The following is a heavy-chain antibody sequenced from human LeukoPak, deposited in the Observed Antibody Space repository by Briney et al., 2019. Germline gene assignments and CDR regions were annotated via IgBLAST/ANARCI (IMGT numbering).Heavy chain of an antibody. J-gene: IGHJ4*02. CDR2: ISYDGSNK. CDR3: ARDQRGQAPIDY. V-gene: IGHV3-30*03. Sequence: GGSLRLSCAASGFTFSSYGMHWVRQAPGKGLEWVAVISYDGSNKYYADSVKGRFTISRDNSKNTLYLQMNSLRAEDTAVYYCARDQRGQAPIDYWGQGTLVTVSS. CDR1: GFTFSSYG.